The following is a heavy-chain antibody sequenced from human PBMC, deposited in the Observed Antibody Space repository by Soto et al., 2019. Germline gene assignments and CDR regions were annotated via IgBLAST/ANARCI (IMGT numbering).Heavy chain of an antibody. CDR2: INPNSGGT. J-gene: IGHJ6*03. V-gene: IGHV1-2*04. CDR3: ARAALYYYYYMDV. Sequence: ASVNVSCKASGYTFTGYYMHWVRQAPGQGLEWMGWINPNSGGTNYAQKFQGWVTMTRDTSISTAYMELSRLRSDDTAVYYCARAALYYYYYMDVWGKGTTVTV. CDR1: GYTFTGYY. D-gene: IGHD2-15*01.